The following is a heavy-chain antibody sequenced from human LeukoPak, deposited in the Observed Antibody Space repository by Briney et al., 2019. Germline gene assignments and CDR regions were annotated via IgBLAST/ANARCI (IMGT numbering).Heavy chain of an antibody. CDR2: IIPILGIA. Sequence: SVKVSCKASGGTFSSYAISWVRQAPGQGLEWMGRIIPILGIANYAQKFQGRVTITADKSTSTAYMELSSLRSEDTAVYYCARSLNQLPRGPYYFDYWGQGTLVTVSS. J-gene: IGHJ4*02. V-gene: IGHV1-69*04. D-gene: IGHD2-2*01. CDR3: ARSLNQLPRGPYYFDY. CDR1: GGTFSSYA.